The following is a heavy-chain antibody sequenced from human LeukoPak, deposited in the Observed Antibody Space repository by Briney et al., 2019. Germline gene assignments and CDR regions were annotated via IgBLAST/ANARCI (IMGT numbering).Heavy chain of an antibody. Sequence: GGSLRLSCAASGFTFSNYAMSWVRQAPGKGLEWVSAINGSAGSTYYADSMKGRVTISRGNSKNTLFLQMNSLRAEDTAVYYCAKDDGDYCDYWGQGTLVTVSS. J-gene: IGHJ4*02. V-gene: IGHV3-23*01. CDR2: INGSAGST. CDR3: AKDDGDYCDY. D-gene: IGHD4-17*01. CDR1: GFTFSNYA.